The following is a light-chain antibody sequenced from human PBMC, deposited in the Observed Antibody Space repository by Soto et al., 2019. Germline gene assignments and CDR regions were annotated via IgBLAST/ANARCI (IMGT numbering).Light chain of an antibody. CDR3: SSYISSSTLYV. CDR1: SSDVAGHNY. Sequence: QSVLTQPASVSGSPGQSITISCTGTSSDVAGHNYVSWYQQHPGKAPKIIIYDVNNRPPGISNRFSGSKSGYTASLTISGLQTEDEADYYCSSYISSSTLYVFGTGTKLTVL. CDR2: DVN. V-gene: IGLV2-14*01. J-gene: IGLJ1*01.